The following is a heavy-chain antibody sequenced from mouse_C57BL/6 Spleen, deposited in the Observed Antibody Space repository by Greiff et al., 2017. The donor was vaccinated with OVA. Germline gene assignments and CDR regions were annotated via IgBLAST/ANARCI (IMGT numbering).Heavy chain of an antibody. CDR1: GYTLTDYN. CDR3: ARPPTVVAGGYYFDY. D-gene: IGHD1-1*01. J-gene: IGHJ2*01. Sequence: EVKLQESGPELVKPGASVKMSCKASGYTLTDYNMHWVKQSHGKSLEWIGYINPNNGGTSYNQKFKGKATLTVNKSSSTAYMELRSLTSEDSAVYYCARPPTVVAGGYYFDYWGQGTTLTVSS. V-gene: IGHV1-22*01. CDR2: INPNNGGT.